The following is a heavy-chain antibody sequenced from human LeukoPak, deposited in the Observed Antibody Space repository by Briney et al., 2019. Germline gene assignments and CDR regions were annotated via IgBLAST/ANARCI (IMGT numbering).Heavy chain of an antibody. CDR2: SYYSGTT. Sequence: SETLSLTCTVSGGSLSSYYWSWIRQPPGKGLEWIGYSYYSGTTNYNPSLKSRVTISVDTSKNQFSLKLSSVTAADTAVYYCARGVYIAAAQYGYGGRGTLVTVSS. D-gene: IGHD6-13*01. CDR3: ARGVYIAAAQYGY. V-gene: IGHV4-59*01. J-gene: IGHJ4*02. CDR1: GGSLSSYY.